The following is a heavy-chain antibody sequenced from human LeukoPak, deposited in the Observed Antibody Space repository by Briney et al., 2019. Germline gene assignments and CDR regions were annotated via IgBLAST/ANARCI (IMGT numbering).Heavy chain of an antibody. CDR2: ITAGSTHM. J-gene: IGHJ4*02. V-gene: IGHV3-21*01. D-gene: IGHD6-13*01. Sequence: GGSLRISCAASGFNFSPCAMTWVRQAPGKGLEWVSTITAGSTHMYYADSVKGRFTTSRDDAKTSLYLQLSSLRTEDTAVYYCARDGSGWSRDYWGQGTLVTVSS. CDR1: GFNFSPCA. CDR3: ARDGSGWSRDY.